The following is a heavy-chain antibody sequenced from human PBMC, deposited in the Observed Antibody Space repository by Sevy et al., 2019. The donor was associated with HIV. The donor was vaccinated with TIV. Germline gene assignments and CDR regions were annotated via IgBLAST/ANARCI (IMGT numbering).Heavy chain of an antibody. V-gene: IGHV3-48*01. CDR1: GFTFSSYS. D-gene: IGHD6-6*01. J-gene: IGHJ6*02. CDR3: ARGGSWLEYSSPTGKGYYYYYGMDV. Sequence: WGCLRLSCAASGFTFSSYSMNWVRQAPGKGLERVSYISSSSSTIYYADSVKGRFTISRENAKNSLYLQMNSLGAEDTAVYYCARGGSWLEYSSPTGKGYYYYYGMDVWGQGTTVDVSS. CDR2: ISSSSSTI.